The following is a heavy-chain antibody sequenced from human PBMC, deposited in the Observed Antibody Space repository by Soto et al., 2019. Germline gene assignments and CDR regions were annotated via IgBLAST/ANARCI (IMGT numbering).Heavy chain of an antibody. CDR3: ARGSGMVRGVTTSYYFDY. V-gene: IGHV1-2*04. J-gene: IGHJ4*02. D-gene: IGHD3-10*01. Sequence: QVQLVQSGAEVKKPGASVKVSCKASGYTFTGYYMHWVRQAPGQGLEWMGWINPNSGGTNYAQKFQGWVTMTRDTSISIAYMELSRLRSDDTAVYYCARGSGMVRGVTTSYYFDYWGQGTLVTVSS. CDR1: GYTFTGYY. CDR2: INPNSGGT.